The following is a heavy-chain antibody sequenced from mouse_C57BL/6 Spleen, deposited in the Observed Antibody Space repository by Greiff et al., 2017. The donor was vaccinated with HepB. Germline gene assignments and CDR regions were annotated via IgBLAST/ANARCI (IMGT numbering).Heavy chain of an antibody. J-gene: IGHJ4*01. CDR3: ARGPPMDY. CDR1: GYTFTSYW. CDR2: IDPSDSYT. V-gene: IGHV1-69*01. Sequence: VQLQQSGAELVMPGASVKLSCKASGYTFTSYWMHWVKQRPGQGLEWIGEIDPSDSYTNYNQKFKGKSTLTVDKSSSTAYMQLSSLTSEDSAVYYCARGPPMDYWGQGTSVTVSS.